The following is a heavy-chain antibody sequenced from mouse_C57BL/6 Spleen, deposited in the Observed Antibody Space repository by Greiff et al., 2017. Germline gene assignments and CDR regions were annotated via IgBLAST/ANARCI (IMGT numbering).Heavy chain of an antibody. CDR2: LDPSDSYT. D-gene: IGHD1-1*01. CDR3: ARWGTSDYYGSSHFDY. CDR1: GYTFTSYW. V-gene: IGHV1-50*01. J-gene: IGHJ2*01. Sequence: QVQLQQPGAELVKPGASVKLSRKASGYTFTSYWMPWVKQRPGQGLEWIGELDPSDSYTNYKQKFKGKATLTVDTSASTAYMQLSSLTSEDSAVYYCARWGTSDYYGSSHFDYWGQGTTLTVSS.